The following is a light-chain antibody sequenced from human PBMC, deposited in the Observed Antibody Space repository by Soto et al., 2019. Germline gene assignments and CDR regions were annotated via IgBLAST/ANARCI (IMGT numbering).Light chain of an antibody. CDR3: QQYNNWSPYT. V-gene: IGKV3-15*01. Sequence: EIVMTQSPATLSVSPGERATLSCRASQSVSSNLAWYQQKPGQAPRLLIYGASTRATGIPARFSGSGSGTEFTLNISSLQSEDLAVYYCQQYNNWSPYTFGKGTKLEIK. CDR2: GAS. J-gene: IGKJ2*01. CDR1: QSVSSN.